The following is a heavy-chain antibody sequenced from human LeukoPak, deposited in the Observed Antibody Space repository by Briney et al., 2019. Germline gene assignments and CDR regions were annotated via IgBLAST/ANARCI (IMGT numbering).Heavy chain of an antibody. CDR3: ARVGVTYCSSTSCYPDY. J-gene: IGHJ4*02. V-gene: IGHV3-30-3*01. D-gene: IGHD2-2*01. Sequence: GGSLRLSCAASGFTFSSYAMHWVRQAPGKGLEWVAVISYDGSNKYYADSVKGRFTISRDNSKNTLYLQMNSLRAEDTAVYYCARVGVTYCSSTSCYPDYWGQGTLVTVSS. CDR2: ISYDGSNK. CDR1: GFTFSSYA.